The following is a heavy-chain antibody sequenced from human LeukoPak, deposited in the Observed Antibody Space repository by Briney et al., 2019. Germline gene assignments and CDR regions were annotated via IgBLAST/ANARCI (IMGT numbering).Heavy chain of an antibody. J-gene: IGHJ4*02. CDR3: ARHESVPTAYYFDY. V-gene: IGHV4-34*01. CDR2: INHSGST. Sequence: SETLSLTCAVYGGSFSGYYWCWIRQPPGKGLEWIGEINHSGSTNYNPSLKSRVTISVDTSKNQFSLKLSSVTAADTAVYYCARHESVPTAYYFDYWGQGNLVTVSS. D-gene: IGHD2-2*01. CDR1: GGSFSGYY.